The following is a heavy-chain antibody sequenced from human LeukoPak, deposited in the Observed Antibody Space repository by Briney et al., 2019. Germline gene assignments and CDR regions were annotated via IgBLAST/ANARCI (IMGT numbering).Heavy chain of an antibody. CDR3: ARDKGVVVVVAADSYYGMDV. CDR1: GFTFSNYE. J-gene: IGHJ6*02. Sequence: GGSLRLSCAASGFTFSNYELNWARQAPGKGLEWVSYISSGGGTIYYADSVKGRFTISRDNTKNSLYLQMNSLRAEDTAVYYCARDKGVVVVVAADSYYGMDVWGQGTTVTVSS. CDR2: ISSGGGTI. V-gene: IGHV3-48*03. D-gene: IGHD2-15*01.